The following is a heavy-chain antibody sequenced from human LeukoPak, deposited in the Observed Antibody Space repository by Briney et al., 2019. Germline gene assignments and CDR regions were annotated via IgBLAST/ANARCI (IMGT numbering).Heavy chain of an antibody. V-gene: IGHV4-34*01. CDR1: GGSFSDYY. Sequence: SETLSLTCAVYGGSFSDYYWTWIRQTPGKGLEWIGEMSPSGSSNYNPSLKSRVTISVDTSKNQFSLKLRSVTAADTAVYYCARGVDSGGNWGQGTLVTVSS. D-gene: IGHD1-26*01. CDR3: ARGVDSGGN. J-gene: IGHJ4*02. CDR2: MSPSGSS.